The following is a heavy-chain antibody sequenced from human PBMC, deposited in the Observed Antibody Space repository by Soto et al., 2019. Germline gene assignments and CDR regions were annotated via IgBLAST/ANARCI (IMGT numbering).Heavy chain of an antibody. J-gene: IGHJ4*02. D-gene: IGHD1-1*01. CDR1: GFTFSDAG. CDR3: VTHVATYY. CDR2: FKSKADGGTT. Sequence: EVQLVESGGGLVKPGGSLRLSCAGSGFTFSDAGVNWVRQAPGKGLEWVGRFKSKADGGTTEYAAPVKGRFILTRDDSRNTVYLQMNSLKTEDTALYYGVTHVATYYWGQGTLVTVTS. V-gene: IGHV3-15*07.